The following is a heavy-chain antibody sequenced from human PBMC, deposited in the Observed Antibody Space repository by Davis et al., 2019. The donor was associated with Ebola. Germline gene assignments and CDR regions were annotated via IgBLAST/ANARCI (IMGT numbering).Heavy chain of an antibody. Sequence: PSETLSLTCTVSGASMTSYYWSWIRQPPGKGLEWIGYIAYTGNTIYNPSHKSRVTISGDTSKKRFSLTLNSVTAADTAVYYCARGGLVPTALYLWGQGAMVTVSS. V-gene: IGHV4-59*01. CDR1: GASMTSYY. CDR2: IAYTGNT. J-gene: IGHJ3*01. D-gene: IGHD2-2*01. CDR3: ARGGLVPTALYL.